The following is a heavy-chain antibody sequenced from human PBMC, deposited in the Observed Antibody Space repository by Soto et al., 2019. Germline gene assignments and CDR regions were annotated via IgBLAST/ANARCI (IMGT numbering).Heavy chain of an antibody. V-gene: IGHV2-26*01. Sequence: GSGSYAGEPTETLTLTCTVSGFSLSNARMGVSWIRQPPGKALEWLAHIFSNDEKSYSTSLKSRLTISKDTSKSQVVLTMTNMDPVDTATYYCARLQRRFVVVPASMDVWGKGTTVTVSS. J-gene: IGHJ6*03. D-gene: IGHD2-2*01. CDR1: GFSLSNARMG. CDR3: ARLQRRFVVVPASMDV. CDR2: IFSNDEK.